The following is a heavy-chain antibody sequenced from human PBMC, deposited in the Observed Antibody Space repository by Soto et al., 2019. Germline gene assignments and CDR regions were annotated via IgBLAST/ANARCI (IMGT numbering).Heavy chain of an antibody. CDR2: IYYSGST. V-gene: IGHV4-61*01. Sequence: SETLSLTCTVSGGSVSSDSYYWSWIRQPPGKGLEWIGYIYYSGSTNYNPSLKSRVTISVDTSKNQFSLKLSSVTAAETAVYYCARGHDYGDYAMYFDYWGQGTLVTVSS. D-gene: IGHD4-17*01. J-gene: IGHJ4*02. CDR1: GGSVSSDSYY. CDR3: ARGHDYGDYAMYFDY.